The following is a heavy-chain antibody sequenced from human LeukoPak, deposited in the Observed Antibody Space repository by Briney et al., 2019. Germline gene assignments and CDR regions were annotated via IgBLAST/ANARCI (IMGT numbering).Heavy chain of an antibody. CDR3: ATDTWGYYDSSNYYRQADY. CDR2: INPNSGGT. D-gene: IGHD3-22*01. J-gene: IGHJ4*02. CDR1: GYTFTGYY. V-gene: IGHV1-2*06. Sequence: ASVKVSCKASGYTFTGYYMHCVRQAPGQGLEWMGRINPNSGGTNYAQKFQGRVTMTRDTSISTAYMELSRLRSDDTAVYYCATDTWGYYDSSNYYRQADYLGQGTLVTVSS.